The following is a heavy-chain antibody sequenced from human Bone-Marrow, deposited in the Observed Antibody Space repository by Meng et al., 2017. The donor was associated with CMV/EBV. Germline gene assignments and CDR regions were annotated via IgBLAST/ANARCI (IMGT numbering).Heavy chain of an antibody. CDR3: ARDIKQFLDY. CDR1: GFTFSSYW. J-gene: IGHJ4*02. CDR2: IKQDGSEK. Sequence: GESLKISCAASGFTFSSYWMSWVRQAPGKGLEWVANIKQDGSEKHYVDSVKGRFTISRDNAKNLLYLQMNSLRAEDTAVYYCARDIKQFLDYWGQGTLVTVSS. D-gene: IGHD6-19*01. V-gene: IGHV3-7*01.